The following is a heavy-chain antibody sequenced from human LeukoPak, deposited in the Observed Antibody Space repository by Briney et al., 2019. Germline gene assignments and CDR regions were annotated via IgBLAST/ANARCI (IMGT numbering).Heavy chain of an antibody. D-gene: IGHD6-13*01. J-gene: IGHJ4*02. V-gene: IGHV1-18*01. CDR3: ARRGKPYSSSWYDY. Sequence: ASVKVSCKASGYTFTSYGISWVRQAPGQGLEWMGWISAYNGNTNYAQRLQGRVTMTTDTSTSTAYMELRSLRSDDTAVYYCARRGKPYSSSWYDYWGQGTLVTVSS. CDR2: ISAYNGNT. CDR1: GYTFTSYG.